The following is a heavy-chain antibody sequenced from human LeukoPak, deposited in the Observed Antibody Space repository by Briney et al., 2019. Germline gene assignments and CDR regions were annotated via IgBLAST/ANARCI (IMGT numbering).Heavy chain of an antibody. D-gene: IGHD3-22*01. V-gene: IGHV1-46*01. J-gene: IGHJ4*02. CDR3: ATGKGTYYYDSSGYSFSY. CDR1: GYTFTSYY. CDR2: INPSGGST. Sequence: ASVKVSCKASGYTFTSYYMHWVRQAPGQGLEWMGIINPSGGSTSYAQKFQGRVTMTEDTSTDTAYMELSSLRSEDTAVYYCATGKGTYYYDSSGYSFSYWGQGTLVTGSS.